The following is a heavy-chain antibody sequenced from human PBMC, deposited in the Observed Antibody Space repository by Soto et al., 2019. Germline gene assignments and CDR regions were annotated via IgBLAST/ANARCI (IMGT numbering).Heavy chain of an antibody. Sequence: GGSLRLSCAASGFTFGNYAMSWVRQAPGKGLQWVSAIGGTGNNIYYADSVKGRFVISRDKSKNTLYLQMNSLRAEDTAVYYCAKDYTGTGGWFDPWGQGTLVTVSS. CDR1: GFTFGNYA. V-gene: IGHV3-23*01. CDR3: AKDYTGTGGWFDP. J-gene: IGHJ5*02. CDR2: IGGTGNNI. D-gene: IGHD1-7*01.